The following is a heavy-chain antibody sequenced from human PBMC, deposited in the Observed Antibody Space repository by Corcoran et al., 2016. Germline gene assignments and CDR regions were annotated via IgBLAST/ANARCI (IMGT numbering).Heavy chain of an antibody. Sequence: EVQLVESGGGLVQPGGSLRLSCAASGFTFSSYSMNWVRQAPGKGLEWVSYISSSSSTIYYADSVKGRFTISRDNAKNSLYLQMNSLRAEDTGVYYCARDEGDNPQWAYYGMDVWGQGTTVTVSS. D-gene: IGHD1-26*01. V-gene: IGHV3-48*04. J-gene: IGHJ6*02. CDR3: ARDEGDNPQWAYYGMDV. CDR1: GFTFSSYS. CDR2: ISSSSSTI.